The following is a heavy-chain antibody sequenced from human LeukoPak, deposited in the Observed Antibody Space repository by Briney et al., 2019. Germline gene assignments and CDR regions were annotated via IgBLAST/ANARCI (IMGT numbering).Heavy chain of an antibody. D-gene: IGHD6-13*01. Sequence: GGSLRLSCAASGFTLSSNSMNWVRQAPGKGPEWVSYISSRSTTIYYADSVKGRFTISRDNAKNSLYLQMNSLRAEDTAVYYCARDQTAAYGYWGQGTLVTVSS. V-gene: IGHV3-48*04. CDR2: ISSRSTTI. CDR3: ARDQTAAYGY. CDR1: GFTLSSNS. J-gene: IGHJ4*02.